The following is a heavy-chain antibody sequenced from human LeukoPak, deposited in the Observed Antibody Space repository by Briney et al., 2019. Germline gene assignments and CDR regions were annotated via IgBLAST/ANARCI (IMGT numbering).Heavy chain of an antibody. D-gene: IGHD2-21*02. V-gene: IGHV3-20*04. CDR3: ARGSIVVVTAISDAFDI. Sequence: RPGGFLRLSCAASGFTFDDYGMSWVRQAPGKGLEGVSGINWNGGSTGYADSVKGRFTISRGNAKNSLYLQMNSLRAEDTALYYCARGSIVVVTAISDAFDIWGQGTMVTVSS. J-gene: IGHJ3*02. CDR1: GFTFDDYG. CDR2: INWNGGST.